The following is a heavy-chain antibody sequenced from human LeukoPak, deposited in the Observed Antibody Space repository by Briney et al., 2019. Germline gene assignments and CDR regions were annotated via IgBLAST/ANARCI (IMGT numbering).Heavy chain of an antibody. CDR3: ARDLSSSPPDY. CDR1: GFTLSTYS. J-gene: IGHJ4*02. CDR2: ISSRSSYI. D-gene: IGHD6-13*01. V-gene: IGHV3-21*01. Sequence: GGSLRLSCAAAGFTLSTYSMNWVRQAPGKGREGVSSISSRSSYIYYADSGKGRFTISRDNAKTSLYLQMTSLRAEDTAVYYCARDLSSSPPDYWGQGTLVTVSS.